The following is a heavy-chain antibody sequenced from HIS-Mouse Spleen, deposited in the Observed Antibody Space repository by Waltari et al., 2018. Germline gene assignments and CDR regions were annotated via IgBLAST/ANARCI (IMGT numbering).Heavy chain of an antibody. CDR3: ERMGPASGSYGDY. J-gene: IGHJ4*02. Sequence: QVQLQQWGAGLLKPSETLSLTCAVYGGSFSVYYWSWIRQPPGKGLEWIGEINHSGSTNYNPSLKSRVTISVDTSKNQFSLKLSSVTAADTAVYYCERMGPASGSYGDYWGQGTLVTVSS. D-gene: IGHD1-26*01. CDR1: GGSFSVYY. CDR2: INHSGST. V-gene: IGHV4-34*01.